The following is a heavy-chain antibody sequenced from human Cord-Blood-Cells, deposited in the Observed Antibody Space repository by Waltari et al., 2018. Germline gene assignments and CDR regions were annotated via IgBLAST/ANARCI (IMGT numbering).Heavy chain of an antibody. Sequence: QVQLVESGGGVVQPGRSLRLSCAASGFTFSSYGMHWVRQAPGKGLEWVAVIWYDGSKKYYADSVKGRFTISRDNSKNTLYLQMNSLRAEDTAVYYCARGRLLGIYAFDIWGQGTMVTVSS. CDR1: GFTFSSYG. V-gene: IGHV3-33*01. CDR3: ARGRLLGIYAFDI. D-gene: IGHD7-27*01. CDR2: IWYDGSKK. J-gene: IGHJ3*02.